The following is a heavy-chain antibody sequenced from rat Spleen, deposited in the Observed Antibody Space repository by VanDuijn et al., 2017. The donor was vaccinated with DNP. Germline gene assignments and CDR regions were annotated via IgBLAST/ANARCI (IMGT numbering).Heavy chain of an antibody. Sequence: EVQLVESGGGFVQPEGSLKVSCAASGFTFSDYYMAWVRQAPNKGLEWVASINYEGSSTFYGDSVKGRFTISRDNTKNTLFLQMSSLRSEDTATYYCARRGYKNSWYFDFWGLGTMVTVAS. V-gene: IGHV5-22*01. J-gene: IGHJ1*01. CDR1: GFTFSDYY. CDR2: INYEGSST. CDR3: ARRGYKNSWYFDF. D-gene: IGHD1-4*01.